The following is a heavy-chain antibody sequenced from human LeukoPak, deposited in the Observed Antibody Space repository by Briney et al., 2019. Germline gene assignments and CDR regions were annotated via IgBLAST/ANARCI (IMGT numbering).Heavy chain of an antibody. CDR2: IRFDGSNK. CDR3: AKAAEGEMATITFDY. D-gene: IGHD5-24*01. CDR1: GFTFSSYG. J-gene: IGHJ4*02. Sequence: GGSLRLSCAASGFTFSSYGMHWVRQGPGKGLGWVSFIRFDGSNKYYADSVRGRFTISRDNSRNALYLQMNSLRAEDTAVYYCAKAAEGEMATITFDYWGQGTLVTVSS. V-gene: IGHV3-30*02.